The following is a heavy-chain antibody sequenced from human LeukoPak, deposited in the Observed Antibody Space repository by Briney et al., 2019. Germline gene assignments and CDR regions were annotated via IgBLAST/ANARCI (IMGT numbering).Heavy chain of an antibody. CDR3: ARVPAAVAAFDY. Sequence: GGSLRLSCAASGSIFSSYAMHWVRQAPGKGLEWVAVISYDGSNKYYADSVKGRFTISRDNSKNTLYLQMNSLRAEDTAVYYCARVPAAVAAFDYWGQGTLVTVSS. CDR2: ISYDGSNK. J-gene: IGHJ4*02. CDR1: GSIFSSYA. V-gene: IGHV3-30*04. D-gene: IGHD4-23*01.